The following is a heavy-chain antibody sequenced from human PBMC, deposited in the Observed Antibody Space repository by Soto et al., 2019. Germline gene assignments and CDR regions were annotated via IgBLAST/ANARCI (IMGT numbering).Heavy chain of an antibody. D-gene: IGHD2-8*01. J-gene: IGHJ6*02. V-gene: IGHV1-18*01. CDR1: GYTLTGDG. CDR3: ARSPSYCTNGVCPLYYYYYGMDV. CDR2: ISAYNGNT. Sequence: ASVKVSCKASGYTLTGDGIGWVRQAPGQGLEWMGWISAYNGNTNYAQKLQGRVTMTTDTSTSTAYMELRSLRSDDTAVYYCARSPSYCTNGVCPLYYYYYGMDVWGQGTTVTVSS.